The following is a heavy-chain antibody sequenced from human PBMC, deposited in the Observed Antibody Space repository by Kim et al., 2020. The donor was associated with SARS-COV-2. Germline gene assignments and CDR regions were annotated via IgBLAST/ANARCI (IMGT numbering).Heavy chain of an antibody. J-gene: IGHJ2*01. CDR3: ARGSLTMVRGVIINWYFDL. V-gene: IGHV4-59*09. Sequence: SRVTISGDTSKNQFSLKRSSVTAADTAVYYCARGSLTMVRGVIINWYFDLWGRGTLVTVSS. D-gene: IGHD3-10*01.